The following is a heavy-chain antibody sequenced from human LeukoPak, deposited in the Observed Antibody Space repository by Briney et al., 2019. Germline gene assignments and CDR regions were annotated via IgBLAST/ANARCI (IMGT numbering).Heavy chain of an antibody. Sequence: ASVKVSCKASGYTFTSYYMYWVRQAPGQGLEWMGIINPSGGSTSYAQKFQGRVTMTRDTSTSTVYMELSSLRSEDTAVYYCARSRGYSYGPSPFDYWGQGTLVTVSS. V-gene: IGHV1-46*01. CDR2: INPSGGST. CDR3: ARSRGYSYGPSPFDY. J-gene: IGHJ4*02. CDR1: GYTFTSYY. D-gene: IGHD5-18*01.